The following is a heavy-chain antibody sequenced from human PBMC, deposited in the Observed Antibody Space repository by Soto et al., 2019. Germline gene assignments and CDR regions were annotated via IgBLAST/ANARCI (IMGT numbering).Heavy chain of an antibody. CDR3: AIFSIADYMGPFDL. Sequence: PGGALRLSRAASGFSFRSHRMRWVRQAPGTGLERLAVVTFAGSHQYYADSVKGRFIISRDNSRNMVYLQMNSLREDDTAIYFCAIFSIADYMGPFDLWGHGT. J-gene: IGHJ5*02. V-gene: IGHV3-30*03. CDR1: GFSFRSHR. D-gene: IGHD4-4*01. CDR2: VTFAGSHQ.